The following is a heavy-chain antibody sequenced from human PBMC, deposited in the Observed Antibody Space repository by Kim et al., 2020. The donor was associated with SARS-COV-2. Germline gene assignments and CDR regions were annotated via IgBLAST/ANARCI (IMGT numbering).Heavy chain of an antibody. J-gene: IGHJ3*02. D-gene: IGHD5-18*01. V-gene: IGHV3-23*01. CDR2: ITGGGGIT. CDR3: ATGYSYGLRPDDHAIEI. CDR1: GFSISSLA. Sequence: GGSLRLSCEVSGFSISSLAMNWVRQSPGKGLEWIATITGGGGITHYAASVRGRFTLSRDNPKKQVALQMNNLRVEDTAVYYCATGYSYGLRPDDHAIEIWGQGTMVTVSS.